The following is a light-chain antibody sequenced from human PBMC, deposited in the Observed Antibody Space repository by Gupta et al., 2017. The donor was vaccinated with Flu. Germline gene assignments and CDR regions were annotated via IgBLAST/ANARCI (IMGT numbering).Light chain of an antibody. Sequence: PGKTASVTCSGHKGGEKNVCWYQKKAGQSTILVVYQDDRRPAGVPGRFSGSNCGDTATLTISVTQETEEADYYCQAGDDNGVVVFGGGTMLTVL. CDR3: QAGDDNGVVV. CDR1: KGGEKN. V-gene: IGLV3-1*01. J-gene: IGLJ2*01. CDR2: QDD.